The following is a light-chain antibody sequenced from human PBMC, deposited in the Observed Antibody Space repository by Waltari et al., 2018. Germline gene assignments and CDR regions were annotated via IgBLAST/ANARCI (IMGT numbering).Light chain of an antibody. CDR1: QEIKNY. CDR2: SAS. J-gene: IGKJ1*01. CDR3: QKYNSVPWT. V-gene: IGKV1-27*01. Sequence: DIQMTQSPSSLSASVGDRVTLTCRTSQEIKNYLAWYQHKPGTVPKLLIFSASILESGVPSRFSGSGSGTDFTLTISSLQPEDVATYYCQKYNSVPWTFGQGTEVEIK.